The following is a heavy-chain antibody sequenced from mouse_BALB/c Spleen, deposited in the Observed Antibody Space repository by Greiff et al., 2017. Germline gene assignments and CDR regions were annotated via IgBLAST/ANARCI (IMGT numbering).Heavy chain of an antibody. CDR3: ARDGYSYAMDY. CDR2: ISSGGGST. V-gene: IGHV5-12-1*01. Sequence: EVQRVESGGGLVKPGGSLKLSCAASGFAFSSYDMSWVRQTPEKRLEWVAYISSGGGSTYYPDTVKGRFTISRDNAKNTLYLQMSSLKSEDTAMYYCARDGYSYAMDYWGQGTSVTVSS. D-gene: IGHD2-3*01. CDR1: GFAFSSYD. J-gene: IGHJ4*01.